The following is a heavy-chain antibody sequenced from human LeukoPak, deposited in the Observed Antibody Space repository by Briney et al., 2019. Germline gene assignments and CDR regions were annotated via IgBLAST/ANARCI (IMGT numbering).Heavy chain of an antibody. J-gene: IGHJ6*03. CDR2: ISSTSTYI. CDR3: ARVAAGAETHTLHYHYMDV. V-gene: IGHV3-21*01. D-gene: IGHD6-13*01. Sequence: GSLRLSCAASGFTFSIYSLTWVRQAPGKGLEGVSSISSTSTYIYYADSVKGRFTISRDNAQNSLYLQMNSLRAEDTAVYSCARVAAGAETHTLHYHYMDVWGKGTTVTVSS. CDR1: GFTFSIYS.